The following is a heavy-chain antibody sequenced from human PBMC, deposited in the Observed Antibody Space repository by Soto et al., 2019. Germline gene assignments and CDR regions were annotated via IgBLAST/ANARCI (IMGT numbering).Heavy chain of an antibody. J-gene: IGHJ6*02. CDR3: SRFIMVGGWFDPNYYHGMDV. CDR1: GYTFSNYG. D-gene: IGHD6-19*01. CDR2: ISGYNGNT. Sequence: QVQLVQSGAEVKKPGASVTVSCKTSGYTFSNYGINWVRQAPGQGLEWMGWISGYNGNTNYAQTGQGIVTMTTDTTTGTGYMEQRSLKSDDTAIYYCSRFIMVGGWFDPNYYHGMDVWGQGTTVTVSS. V-gene: IGHV1-18*01.